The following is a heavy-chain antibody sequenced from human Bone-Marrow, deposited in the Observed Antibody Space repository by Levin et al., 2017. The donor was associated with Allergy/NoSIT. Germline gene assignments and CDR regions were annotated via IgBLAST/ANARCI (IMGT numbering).Heavy chain of an antibody. CDR3: YSSAFDV. CDR2: IKSQTDGGTT. D-gene: IGHD2-15*01. Sequence: TGGSLRLSCAASRFTFSDAWMSWVRQAPGKGLEWVGRIKSQTDGGTTDYAAPVKGRFTISRDDSKNTLYLHMNSLKTEDTAMYYCYSSAFDVWGQGTMVTVSS. CDR1: RFTFSDAW. V-gene: IGHV3-15*05. J-gene: IGHJ3*01.